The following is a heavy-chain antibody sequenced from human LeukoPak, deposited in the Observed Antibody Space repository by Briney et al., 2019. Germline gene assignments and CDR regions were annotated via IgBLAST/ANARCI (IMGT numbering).Heavy chain of an antibody. CDR3: ARDWSATNGLDL. V-gene: IGHV3-7*01. CDR1: GFTSSNYW. Sequence: GGSLRLSYVVSGFTSSNYWMNWVRQAPGKGLEWVANIRQDGGYQHYVESVKGRFTISRDNAKNSLYLQMNSLRADDTAVYYCARDWSATNGLDLWGQGTLVTVSS. D-gene: IGHD3-3*01. CDR2: IRQDGGYQ. J-gene: IGHJ5*02.